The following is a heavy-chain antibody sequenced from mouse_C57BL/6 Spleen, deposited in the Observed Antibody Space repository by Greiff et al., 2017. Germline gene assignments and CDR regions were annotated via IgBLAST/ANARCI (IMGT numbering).Heavy chain of an antibody. J-gene: IGHJ4*01. CDR1: GFTFSSYA. CDR3: ARGRDYYAMDD. D-gene: IGHD6-1*01. V-gene: IGHV5-4*03. Sequence: DVMLVESGGGLVKPGGSLKLSCAASGFTFSSYAMSWVRQTPEKRLEWVATISDGGSYTYYPDNVKGRFTISRDNAKNNLYLQMSHLKSEDTAMYCCARGRDYYAMDDWGQGTSVTVSS. CDR2: ISDGGSYT.